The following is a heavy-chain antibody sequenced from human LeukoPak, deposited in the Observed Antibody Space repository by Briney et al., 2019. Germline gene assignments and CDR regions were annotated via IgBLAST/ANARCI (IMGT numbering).Heavy chain of an antibody. CDR3: ARQSPYYYGSGSYTGSAGGERYWFDP. J-gene: IGHJ5*02. V-gene: IGHV4-39*01. D-gene: IGHD3-10*01. CDR2: IYYSGST. CDR1: GGSISSSSYY. Sequence: PSETLSLTCTVSGGSISSSSYYWGWIRQPPGTGLEWIGSIYYSGSTYYDPSLKSRVTISVDTSKNQFSLKLSSVTAAGTAVYYCARQSPYYYGSGSYTGSAGGERYWFDPWGQGTLVTVSS.